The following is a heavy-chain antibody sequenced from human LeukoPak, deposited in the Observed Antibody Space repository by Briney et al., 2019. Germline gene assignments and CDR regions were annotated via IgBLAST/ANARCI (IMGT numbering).Heavy chain of an antibody. Sequence: GGALRLSCAASGVTFSSHWRHWVRQAPWKGLVWVSRINNDGSATTYADSVRGRFTISRDNAKNTLYLQMTSLRAEDTAVYFCARRNVPVQTTGRDEYWGQGTLVTVSS. J-gene: IGHJ4*02. CDR1: GVTFSSHW. V-gene: IGHV3-74*01. D-gene: IGHD4/OR15-4a*01. CDR3: ARRNVPVQTTGRDEY. CDR2: INNDGSAT.